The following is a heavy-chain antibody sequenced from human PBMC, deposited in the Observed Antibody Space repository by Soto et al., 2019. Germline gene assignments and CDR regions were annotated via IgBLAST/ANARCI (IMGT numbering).Heavy chain of an antibody. Sequence: QVQLVQSGAEVKKPGSSVKVSCRASGDTFSSYTVNWLRQAPGRGLEWMGRIIPILTTTDYAQNFRGRLTITADKSTNTVYMELSSLRCEDTAVYYCARRRYCGYDCSYKHYYGMDVWGQGTTVTVAS. J-gene: IGHJ6*02. D-gene: IGHD2-21*02. CDR1: GDTFSSYT. CDR3: ARRRYCGYDCSYKHYYGMDV. V-gene: IGHV1-69*08. CDR2: IIPILTTT.